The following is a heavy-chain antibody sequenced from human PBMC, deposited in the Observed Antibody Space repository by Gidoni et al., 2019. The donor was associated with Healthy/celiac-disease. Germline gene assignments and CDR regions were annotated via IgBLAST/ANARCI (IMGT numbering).Heavy chain of an antibody. Sequence: QVQLQESGPGLVKPSGTLSLTCAVSGGSISSSNWWIWVRQPPGKGLEWIGEIYPSGSTNYNPSLKSRVTISVDKSKNQFSLKLSSVTAADTAVYYCCRSGRLLWFGELFNYYYGMDVWGQGTTVTVSS. D-gene: IGHD3-10*01. V-gene: IGHV4-4*02. CDR1: GGSISSSNW. CDR2: IYPSGST. J-gene: IGHJ6*02. CDR3: CRSGRLLWFGELFNYYYGMDV.